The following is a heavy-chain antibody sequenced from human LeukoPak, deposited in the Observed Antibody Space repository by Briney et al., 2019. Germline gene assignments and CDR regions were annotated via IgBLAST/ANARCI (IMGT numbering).Heavy chain of an antibody. CDR1: GFTVSSNY. CDR3: TRVRFLEWFVFDH. V-gene: IGHV3-49*04. Sequence: GGSLRLSCAASGFTVSSNYMSWVRQAPGKGLEWVGFIRTKAYNGITEYAASVKGRFTISRDDSKNVAYLQMNTLKTEDTAVYYCTRVRFLEWFVFDHWGQGTLVTVSS. CDR2: IRTKAYNGIT. D-gene: IGHD3-3*01. J-gene: IGHJ4*02.